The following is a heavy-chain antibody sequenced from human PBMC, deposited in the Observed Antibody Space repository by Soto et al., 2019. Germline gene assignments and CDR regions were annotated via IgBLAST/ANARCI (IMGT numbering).Heavy chain of an antibody. J-gene: IGHJ4*02. D-gene: IGHD5-12*01. Sequence: PGGSLRLSCAASGFTFSDYYMSWIRQAPGKGLERVSYISSSSSYTNYADSVKGRFTISRDNAKNSLYLQMNSLRAEDTAVYYCARDHHRYSGYDYVDYWGQGTLVTVSS. CDR2: ISSSSSYT. CDR1: GFTFSDYY. V-gene: IGHV3-11*05. CDR3: ARDHHRYSGYDYVDY.